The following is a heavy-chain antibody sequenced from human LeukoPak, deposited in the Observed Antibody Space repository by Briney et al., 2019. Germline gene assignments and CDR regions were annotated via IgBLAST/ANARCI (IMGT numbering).Heavy chain of an antibody. CDR1: GFTFSSYA. CDR2: ISGSGGST. V-gene: IGHV3-23*01. J-gene: IGHJ4*02. D-gene: IGHD3-9*01. CDR3: AKGGVTNYAILTGYPH. Sequence: GGSLRLSCAASGFTFSSYAMSWVRQAPGKGLEWVSAISGSGGSTYYADSVKGRFTISRDNSKNTLYLQMNSLRAEDTAVYYCAKGGVTNYAILTGYPHWGQGTLVTVSS.